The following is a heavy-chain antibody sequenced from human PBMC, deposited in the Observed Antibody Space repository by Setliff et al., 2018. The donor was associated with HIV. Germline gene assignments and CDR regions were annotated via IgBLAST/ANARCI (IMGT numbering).Heavy chain of an antibody. D-gene: IGHD3-3*01. Sequence: ASVKVSCKVSGYTLTKLSMHWVRQAPEKGLEWMGGFDPELGETFFAQNFRGRLTMTQDTSTDTAYMELTSLRSDDTAMYYCATDNREWVGTPYYFDYWGQGTQVTVSS. V-gene: IGHV1-24*01. J-gene: IGHJ4*02. CDR2: FDPELGET. CDR3: ATDNREWVGTPYYFDY. CDR1: GYTLTKLS.